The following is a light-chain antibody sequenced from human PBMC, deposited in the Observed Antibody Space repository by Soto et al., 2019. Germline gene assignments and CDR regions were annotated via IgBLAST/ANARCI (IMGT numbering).Light chain of an antibody. CDR2: GAS. V-gene: IGKV3-15*01. J-gene: IGKJ1*01. Sequence: EIVMTQSPVTLSVSPGERATLSCRASQSVNTNLAWYQQKPGQAPRLLIYGASTSATGIPARFSGSGSGTEFTLTINSLHSEDFAIYYCQQYNNLPGTFGQGTKVEIK. CDR3: QQYNNLPGT. CDR1: QSVNTN.